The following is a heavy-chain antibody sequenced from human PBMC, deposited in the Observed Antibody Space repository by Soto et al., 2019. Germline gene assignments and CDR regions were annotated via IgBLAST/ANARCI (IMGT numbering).Heavy chain of an antibody. Sequence: QVQLVESGGGVVQPGRSLRLSCAASGFTFSSYGMHWVRQAPGKGLEWVAVISYDGSNKYYADSVKGRFTISRDNSKNALYLQMNILRAEDTAVYYCAKEEVELCYCSSNSCYYFDYWGQGTLVTVSS. CDR2: ISYDGSNK. D-gene: IGHD2-2*01. CDR1: GFTFSSYG. CDR3: AKEEVELCYCSSNSCYYFDY. J-gene: IGHJ4*02. V-gene: IGHV3-30*18.